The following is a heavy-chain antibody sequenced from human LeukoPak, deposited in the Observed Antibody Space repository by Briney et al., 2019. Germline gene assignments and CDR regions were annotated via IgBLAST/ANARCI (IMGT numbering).Heavy chain of an antibody. CDR1: GYTFTGYY. CDR3: ARGSVGPGDSGYDFELDEGEGYFDY. V-gene: IGHV1-2*02. J-gene: IGHJ4*02. Sequence: GASVKVSCKASGYTFTGYYMHWVRQAPGQGLEWMGWINPNSGGTNYAQKFQGRVTMTRDTSISTAYMELSRLRSDDTAVYYCARGSVGPGDSGYDFELDEGEGYFDYWGQGTLVTVSS. D-gene: IGHD5-12*01. CDR2: INPNSGGT.